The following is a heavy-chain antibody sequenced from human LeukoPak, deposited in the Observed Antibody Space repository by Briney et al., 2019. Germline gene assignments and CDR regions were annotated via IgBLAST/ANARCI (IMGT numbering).Heavy chain of an antibody. CDR2: IYYSGTT. CDR1: GGSISSSYKY. Sequence: SETLSLTCTVSGGSISSSYKYWGWVRQPPGRGLEWIGSIYYSGTTYYNPSLKSRVTISVDTSKNQFSLKLTSVTAADTAVYYCARSTAGEGPTHNWFDPWGQGTLVTVS. J-gene: IGHJ5*02. D-gene: IGHD2-2*01. V-gene: IGHV4-39*01. CDR3: ARSTAGEGPTHNWFDP.